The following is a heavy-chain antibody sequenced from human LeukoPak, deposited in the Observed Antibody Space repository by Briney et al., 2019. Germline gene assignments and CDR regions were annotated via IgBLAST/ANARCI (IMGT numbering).Heavy chain of an antibody. CDR3: AREAYYGSSGPANDY. V-gene: IGHV1-46*01. J-gene: IGHJ4*02. Sequence: ASVTVSCTASGYTFTNYYLHWVRQAPGQGLEWMGVINPSGGSTTYAQKFQGRVTMTRDTSTSTVYMELSSLRSEDTAVYYCAREAYYGSSGPANDYWGQGTLVTVSS. CDR2: INPSGGST. D-gene: IGHD3-22*01. CDR1: GYTFTNYY.